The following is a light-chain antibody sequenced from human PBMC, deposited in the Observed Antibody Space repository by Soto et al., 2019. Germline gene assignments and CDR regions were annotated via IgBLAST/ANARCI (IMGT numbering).Light chain of an antibody. CDR3: MQGTHLYS. V-gene: IGKV2-30*01. Sequence: DVVMTQSPLSLSVTLGQPASIFCRSSQGLVYSDGNIYLDWFQQRPGQSPRRLIYKVSNRDSGVPDRFRGSGSGTDFTLKISRVEVEDVGVYYCMQGTHLYSFGQGTKLEI. J-gene: IGKJ2*03. CDR2: KVS. CDR1: QGLVYSDGNIY.